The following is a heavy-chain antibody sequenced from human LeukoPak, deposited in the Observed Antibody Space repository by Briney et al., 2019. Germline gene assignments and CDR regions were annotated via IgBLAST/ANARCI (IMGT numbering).Heavy chain of an antibody. Sequence: ASVTVSCKASGYTFTSYAMDWVRQAPGQGLEWMGWINTNTGNPTYAQGFTGRFVFSLDTSVSTAYLQISSLKAEDTAVYYCATGEHSSSWYVFDYWGQGTLVTVSS. CDR1: GYTFTSYA. V-gene: IGHV7-4-1*02. CDR2: INTNTGNP. D-gene: IGHD6-13*01. CDR3: ATGEHSSSWYVFDY. J-gene: IGHJ4*02.